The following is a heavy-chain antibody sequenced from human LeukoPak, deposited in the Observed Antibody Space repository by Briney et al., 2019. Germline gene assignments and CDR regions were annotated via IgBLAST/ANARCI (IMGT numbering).Heavy chain of an antibody. CDR2: IYTSGST. D-gene: IGHD3-22*01. CDR1: GGSISSGSYY. J-gene: IGHJ1*01. Sequence: TSETLSLTCTVSGGSISSGSYYWSWIRQPAGKGLEWIGRIYTSGSTNYNPSLKSRVTISVDTSKNQFSLKLSSVTAADTAVYYCARDSYYDSSGYGWGQRTLVTVSS. V-gene: IGHV4-61*02. CDR3: ARDSYYDSSGYG.